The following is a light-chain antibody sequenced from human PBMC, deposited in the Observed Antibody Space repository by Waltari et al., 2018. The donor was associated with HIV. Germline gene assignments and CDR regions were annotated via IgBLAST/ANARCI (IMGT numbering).Light chain of an antibody. CDR1: RSDVGGYDT. CDR3: CSYAGTYTYVL. V-gene: IGLV2-11*01. J-gene: IGLJ3*02. Sequence: QSALTQPRSVSGSPGQSVPISCTGTRSDVGGYDTVSWYLQHPGKVPKLIIYEVIKRPSGVPDRFSGSKSGNTASLTISGLQTEDEADYFCCSYAGTYTYVLFGGGTKLTVL. CDR2: EVI.